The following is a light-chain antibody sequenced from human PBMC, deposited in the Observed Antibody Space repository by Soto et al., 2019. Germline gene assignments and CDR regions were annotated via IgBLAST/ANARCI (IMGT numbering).Light chain of an antibody. CDR1: LGNYNL. J-gene: IGLJ3*02. CDR2: EGS. V-gene: IGLV2-23*03. Sequence: QSALTQPNSVSGSPGQTITISCTGTLGNYNLVSWYQQHPGKAPKVMIYEGSKRPSGVSNRFSGSKSGNTASLTISGLQAEDEADYYCCSFAHSDTFRVFGGGTKVTVL. CDR3: CSFAHSDTFRV.